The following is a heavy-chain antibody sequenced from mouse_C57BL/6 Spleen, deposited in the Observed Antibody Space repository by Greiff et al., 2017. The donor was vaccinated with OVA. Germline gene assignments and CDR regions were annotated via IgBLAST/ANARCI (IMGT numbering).Heavy chain of an antibody. J-gene: IGHJ2*01. CDR2: INPGDGDT. CDR3: TSYSDYPTFDY. D-gene: IGHD2-4*01. CDR1: GFNIKDYY. V-gene: IGHV14-1*01. Sequence: VQLQQSGAELVRPGASVKLSCTASGFNIKDYYMHWVKQRPEQGLEWIGRINPGDGDTEYAPKLQGKATMTADTSSHTAYLPLSSLTSEDTAVYYCTSYSDYPTFDYWGQGTTLTVSS.